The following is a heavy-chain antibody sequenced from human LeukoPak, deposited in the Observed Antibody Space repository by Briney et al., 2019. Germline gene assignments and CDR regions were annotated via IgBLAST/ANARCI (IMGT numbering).Heavy chain of an antibody. V-gene: IGHV3-20*04. CDR3: ARDCSGGSCQVRDY. J-gene: IGHJ4*02. CDR2: INWNGGST. D-gene: IGHD2-15*01. CDR1: GFTFDDYG. Sequence: PGGSLRLSCAASGFTFDDYGMSWVRQAPGKGLERVSGINWNGGSTGYADSAKGRFTISRDNAKNSLYLQMNSLRAEDTALYYCARDCSGGSCQVRDYWGQGTLVTVSS.